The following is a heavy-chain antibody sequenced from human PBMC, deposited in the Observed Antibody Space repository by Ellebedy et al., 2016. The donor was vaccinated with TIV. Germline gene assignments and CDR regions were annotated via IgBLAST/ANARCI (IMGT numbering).Heavy chain of an antibody. Sequence: PGGSLRLSCAASGFTFSSYWMHWVRQAPGKGLVWVSRINRNGRTTTYADSVKGRFTISRDNAKNTLYLQMNSLRAEDTAVYYCARSTQYDFWDSSHDAFDIWGQGTLVTVSS. CDR1: GFTFSSYW. CDR3: ARSTQYDFWDSSHDAFDI. D-gene: IGHD3-3*01. CDR2: INRNGRTT. J-gene: IGHJ3*02. V-gene: IGHV3-74*01.